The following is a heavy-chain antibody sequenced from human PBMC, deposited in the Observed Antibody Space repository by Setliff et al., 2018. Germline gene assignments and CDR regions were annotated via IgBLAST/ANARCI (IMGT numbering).Heavy chain of an antibody. CDR3: RFWSGYYKNDY. J-gene: IGHJ4*02. CDR2: IYTSGTT. V-gene: IGHV4-61*02. D-gene: IGHD3-3*01. Sequence: TLSLTCTVSGASIGSGSHYWSWIRQPAGRGLEWIGRIYTSGTTNYSPSLKSRVSISSDTSKNVISLKLSSVTAADTAMYYCRFWSGYYKNDYWGQGTLVTVSS. CDR1: GASIGSGSHY.